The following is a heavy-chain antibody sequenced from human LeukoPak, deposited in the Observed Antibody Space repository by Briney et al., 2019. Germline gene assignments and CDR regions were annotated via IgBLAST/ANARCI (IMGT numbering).Heavy chain of an antibody. V-gene: IGHV4-59*08. Sequence: SETLSLTCTVSGGSISSYYWSWIRQPPGKGLEWIGYIYYSGSTNYNPSLKSRVTISVDTSKNQFSLKLSSVTAADTAVYYCARLQVAGRRIKLLDYWGQGTLVTVSS. CDR1: GGSISSYY. CDR3: ARLQVAGRRIKLLDY. CDR2: IYYSGST. J-gene: IGHJ4*02. D-gene: IGHD6-19*01.